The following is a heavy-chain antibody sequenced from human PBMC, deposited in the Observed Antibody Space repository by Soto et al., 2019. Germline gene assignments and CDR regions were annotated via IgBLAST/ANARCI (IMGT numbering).Heavy chain of an antibody. V-gene: IGHV4-34*01. D-gene: IGHD7-27*01. J-gene: IGHJ4*02. Sequence: SETLSLTCAVCGGSFSGYYGSWIRQPPGKGLEWIGEINHSGSTNYNPSLKSRVTISVDTSKNQFSLKLSSVTAADTAVYYCAASRGNWVYFDYWGQGTLVTVSS. CDR1: GGSFSGYY. CDR3: AASRGNWVYFDY. CDR2: INHSGST.